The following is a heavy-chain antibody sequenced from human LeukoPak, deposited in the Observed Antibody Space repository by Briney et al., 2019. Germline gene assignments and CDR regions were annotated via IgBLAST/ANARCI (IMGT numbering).Heavy chain of an antibody. CDR1: GYRFTSYW. CDR3: ARQDDMITFGGVIVIGDY. Sequence: GESLKISCKGSGYRFTSYWIGWVRQMPGKGLEWMGIIYTADSDTRYSPSFQGQVTILVDKSISTAYLQWSSLKASDTAMYYCARQDDMITFGGVIVIGDYWGQGTLVTVSS. V-gene: IGHV5-51*01. J-gene: IGHJ4*02. D-gene: IGHD3-16*02. CDR2: IYTADSDT.